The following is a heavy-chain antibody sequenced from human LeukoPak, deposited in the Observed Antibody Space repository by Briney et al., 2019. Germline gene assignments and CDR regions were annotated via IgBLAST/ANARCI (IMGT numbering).Heavy chain of an antibody. J-gene: IGHJ4*02. CDR3: ASIRFLEWNLIDY. V-gene: IGHV4-59*08. CDR1: GGSISNYY. CDR2: ISYSGST. Sequence: PSETLSLTCTVSGGSISNYYWSWIRQPPGKGLEWIGYISYSGSTNNNPSLKSRATISVDTTKNQFSLKLSSVTAADTAVYYCASIRFLEWNLIDYWGQGTLVTVSS. D-gene: IGHD3-3*01.